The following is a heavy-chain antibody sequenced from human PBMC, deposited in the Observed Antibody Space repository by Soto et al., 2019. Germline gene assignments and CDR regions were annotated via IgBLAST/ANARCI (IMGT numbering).Heavy chain of an antibody. Sequence: EVQLLESGGGLVQPGGSLRLSCAASGFTFSSYAMSWVRQAPGKGLEWVSTIHGGDGSTYYGDPVKGRFTISRDDSKNTLYLQMNSLRAEDTAVYYCAKIPIMTTVTHYFDYWGQGTLVTVSS. CDR3: AKIPIMTTVTHYFDY. D-gene: IGHD4-17*01. J-gene: IGHJ4*02. CDR1: GFTFSSYA. CDR2: IHGGDGST. V-gene: IGHV3-23*01.